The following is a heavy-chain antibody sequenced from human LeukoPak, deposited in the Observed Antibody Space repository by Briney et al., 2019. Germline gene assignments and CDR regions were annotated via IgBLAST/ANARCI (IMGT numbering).Heavy chain of an antibody. CDR3: VRVRVRGVPLGMDV. V-gene: IGHV3-30*04. Sequence: GGSLRLSCAASGFTFSSYAMHWVRQAPGKGLEWVAVISYDGSNKYYADSVKGRFTISRDNSKNTLYLQMNSLRAEDTAVYYCVRVRVRGVPLGMDVWGKGTTVTVSS. J-gene: IGHJ6*04. CDR1: GFTFSSYA. CDR2: ISYDGSNK. D-gene: IGHD3-10*01.